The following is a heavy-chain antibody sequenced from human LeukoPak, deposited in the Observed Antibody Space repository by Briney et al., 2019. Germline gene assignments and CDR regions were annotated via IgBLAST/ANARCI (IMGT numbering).Heavy chain of an antibody. V-gene: IGHV3-23*01. J-gene: IGHJ2*01. Sequence: PGGSLRLSCAASGFTFNTYAMSWVRQAPGKGLEWVSSISGGDVTTSYADSVKGRFIISRDNSKNTLYLDMDSLRAEDTAMYYCTKPSGCVRGWYFDLWGRGTVVTVSS. D-gene: IGHD3-10*02. CDR3: TKPSGCVRGWYFDL. CDR2: ISGGDVTT. CDR1: GFTFNTYA.